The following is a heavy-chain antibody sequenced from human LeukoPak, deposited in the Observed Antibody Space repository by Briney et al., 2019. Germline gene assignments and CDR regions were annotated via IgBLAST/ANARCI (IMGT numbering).Heavy chain of an antibody. J-gene: IGHJ6*03. V-gene: IGHV4-59*12. CDR1: GGSISSYY. CDR2: IYYSGST. D-gene: IGHD3-22*01. Sequence: SETLSLTCTVSGGSISSYYWSWIRQPPGKGLEWIGYIYYSGSTNYNPSLKSRVTISVDRSKNQFSLKLSSVTAADTAVYYCARGWINYDSYYYYMDVWGKGTTVTVSS. CDR3: ARGWINYDSYYYYMDV.